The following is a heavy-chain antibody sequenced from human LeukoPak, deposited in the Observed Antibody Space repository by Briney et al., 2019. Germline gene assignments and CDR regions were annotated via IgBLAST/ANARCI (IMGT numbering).Heavy chain of an antibody. CDR3: ARGPYYYDSSGYYFHY. V-gene: IGHV1-46*01. J-gene: IGHJ4*02. Sequence: ASVKVSCKASGYTSTSYYMHWVRQAPGQGLEWMGIINPSGGSTSYAQKFQGRVTMTRDTSTSTVYMELSSLRSEDTAVYYCARGPYYYDSSGYYFHYWGQGTLVTVSS. CDR1: GYTSTSYY. CDR2: INPSGGST. D-gene: IGHD3-22*01.